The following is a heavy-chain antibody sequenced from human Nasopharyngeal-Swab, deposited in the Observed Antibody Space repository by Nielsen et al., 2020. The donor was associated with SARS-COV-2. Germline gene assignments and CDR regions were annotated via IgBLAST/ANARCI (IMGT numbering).Heavy chain of an antibody. D-gene: IGHD7-27*01. V-gene: IGHV1-8*01. Sequence: ASVKVSCKASGYTFTSYDINWVRQATGQGLEWMGWMNPNSGNTGYAQKFQGRVTMTRNTSVSTAYMELNRLTYDDTVVYYCARKTGDRMDWYFDLWGRGTLVSVSS. J-gene: IGHJ2*01. CDR2: MNPNSGNT. CDR1: GYTFTSYD. CDR3: ARKTGDRMDWYFDL.